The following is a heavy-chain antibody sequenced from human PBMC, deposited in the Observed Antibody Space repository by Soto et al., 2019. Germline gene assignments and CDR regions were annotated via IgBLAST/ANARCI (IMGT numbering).Heavy chain of an antibody. V-gene: IGHV1-69*13. CDR3: ARDDRSGVHLGY. CDR1: GGTFSSYA. J-gene: IGHJ4*02. D-gene: IGHD3-22*01. Sequence: SVKFSCKASGGTFSSYAISWVRQAPGQGLECMGGIIPIFGTANYAQKFQGRVTITAXXXXSXXXMXLXXLRXEXTAVYYCARDDRSGVHLGYWGQGTLVTVSS. CDR2: IIPIFGTA.